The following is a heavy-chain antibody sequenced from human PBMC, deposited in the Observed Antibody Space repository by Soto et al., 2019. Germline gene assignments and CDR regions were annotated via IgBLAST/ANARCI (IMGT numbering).Heavy chain of an antibody. J-gene: IGHJ4*02. CDR3: AKDPSYYYDSSGYYYFDY. V-gene: IGHV3-23*01. CDR1: GFIFSSYA. CDR2: VSGSGDST. Sequence: GGSLRLSCAASGFIFSSYAMSWVRQAPGKGLEWVSAVSGSGDSTYYADSVKGRFTISRDNSKNTLYLQMSSLRAEDMAVYYCAKDPSYYYDSSGYYYFDYWGQGTLVTVSS. D-gene: IGHD3-22*01.